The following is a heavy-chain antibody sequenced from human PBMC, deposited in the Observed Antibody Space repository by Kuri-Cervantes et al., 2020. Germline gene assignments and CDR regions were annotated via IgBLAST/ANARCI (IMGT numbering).Heavy chain of an antibody. V-gene: IGHV4-34*01. CDR1: GGSISSYY. CDR2: INHSGST. D-gene: IGHD6-19*01. Sequence: SETLSLTCTVSGGSISSYYWSWIRQPPGKGLEWIGEINHSGSTNYNPSLKSRVTISVDTSKNQFSLKLSSVAAADTAMYYCARGLYSSGWYQYWGQGTLVTVSS. CDR3: ARGLYSSGWYQY. J-gene: IGHJ4*02.